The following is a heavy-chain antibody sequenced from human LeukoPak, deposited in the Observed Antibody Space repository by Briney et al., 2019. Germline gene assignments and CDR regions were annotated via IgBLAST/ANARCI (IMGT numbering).Heavy chain of an antibody. CDR3: ARGSGAAAGHYYYYMDV. CDR2: IYYSGST. D-gene: IGHD6-13*01. Sequence: PSETLSLTCTVSGGSISSSSYYWGWIRQPPGKGLEWIGSIYYSGSTYYNPSLKSRVTISVDTSKNQFSLKLSSVTAADTAVYYCARGSGAAAGHYYYYMDVWGKGTTVTVSS. V-gene: IGHV4-39*01. J-gene: IGHJ6*03. CDR1: GGSISSSSYY.